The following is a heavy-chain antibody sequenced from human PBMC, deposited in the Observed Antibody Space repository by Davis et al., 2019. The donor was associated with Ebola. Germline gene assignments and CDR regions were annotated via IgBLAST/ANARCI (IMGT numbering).Heavy chain of an antibody. V-gene: IGHV4-38-2*02. CDR3: ARHFWVVATSHFDY. CDR2: IYHSGST. J-gene: IGHJ4*02. Sequence: MPSETLSLTCTVSGYSISSGYYWGWIRQPPGKGLEWIWSIYHSGSTYYNPSLKSRVTISVDTSKNQFSLKLSSVTAADTAVYYCARHFWVVATSHFDYWGQGTLVTVSS. D-gene: IGHD5-12*01. CDR1: GYSISSGYY.